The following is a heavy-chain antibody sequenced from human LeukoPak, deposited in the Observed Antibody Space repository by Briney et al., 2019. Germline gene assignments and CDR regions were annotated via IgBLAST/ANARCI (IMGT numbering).Heavy chain of an antibody. CDR2: ISSSSSYI. D-gene: IGHD2-2*01. CDR3: ARGRYCSSTSCRNWFDP. J-gene: IGHJ5*02. Sequence: KSGGSLRLSCAASGFTFSSYSMNWVRQAPGKGLEWVSSISSSSSYIYYADSVKGRFTISRDNAKNSLYLQMNSLRAEDTAVYYCARGRYCSSTSCRNWFDPWGQGTLVTVSS. CDR1: GFTFSSYS. V-gene: IGHV3-21*01.